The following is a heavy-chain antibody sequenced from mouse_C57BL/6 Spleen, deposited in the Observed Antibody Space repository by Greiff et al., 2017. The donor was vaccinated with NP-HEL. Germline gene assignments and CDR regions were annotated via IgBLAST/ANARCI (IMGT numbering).Heavy chain of an antibody. V-gene: IGHV14-3*02. CDR1: GYNIKDIY. J-gene: IGHJ2*01. CDR3: RRSTSNA. D-gene: IGHD2-5*01. Sequence: EVQLQQSGAELVKPAASLKLSCTASGYNIKDIYIHWVKQRPEKGLERIRRTDPANGNTKYDPKFQGKATITADTSSNTAYMQLSSLTSADTAVYYCRRSTSNAWGQGTTLTVSS. CDR2: TDPANGNT.